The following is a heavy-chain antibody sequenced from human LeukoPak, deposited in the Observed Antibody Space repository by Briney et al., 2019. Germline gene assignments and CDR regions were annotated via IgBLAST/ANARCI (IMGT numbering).Heavy chain of an antibody. Sequence: KPSETLSLTCTVSGGSISSYYWSWIRQPPGKGLEWIGYIYYSGSTNYNPSLKSRVTISVDTSKNQFSLKLSSVTAADTAVYYCARPDPLRGMDVWGQGTTVTVSS. CDR3: ARPDPLRGMDV. CDR2: IYYSGST. CDR1: GGSISSYY. J-gene: IGHJ6*02. V-gene: IGHV4-59*01.